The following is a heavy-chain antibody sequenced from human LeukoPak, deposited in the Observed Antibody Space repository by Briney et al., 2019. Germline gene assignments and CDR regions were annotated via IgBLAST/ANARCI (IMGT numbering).Heavy chain of an antibody. Sequence: PSETLSLTCTVSGGSISSSSYYWGWIRQPPGKGLEWIGSSYYSGSTYYNPSLKSRVTISVDTSKNQFSLKLSSVTAADTAVYYCARITVTTYLYYYYYGMDVWGQGTTVTVSS. CDR1: GGSISSSSYY. D-gene: IGHD4-11*01. CDR3: ARITVTTYLYYYYYGMDV. J-gene: IGHJ6*02. CDR2: SYYSGST. V-gene: IGHV4-39*01.